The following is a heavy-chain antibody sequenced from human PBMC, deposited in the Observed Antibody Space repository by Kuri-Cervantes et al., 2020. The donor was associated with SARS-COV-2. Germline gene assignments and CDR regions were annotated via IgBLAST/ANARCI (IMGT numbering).Heavy chain of an antibody. CDR2: ISGSGGST. V-gene: IGHV3-23*01. CDR1: GFTFSSYA. J-gene: IGHJ4*02. D-gene: IGHD6-6*01. Sequence: GGSLRLSCAASGFTFSSYAMSWVRQAPGKGLEWVSAISGSGGSTYYADSVKGRFTISRDNAKNSLYLQMNSLRAEDTAVYYCARARIAACPVPSYFDYWGQGTLVTVSS. CDR3: ARARIAACPVPSYFDY.